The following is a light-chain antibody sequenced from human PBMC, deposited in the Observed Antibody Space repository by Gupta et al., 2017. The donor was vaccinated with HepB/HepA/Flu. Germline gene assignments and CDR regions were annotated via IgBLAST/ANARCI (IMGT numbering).Light chain of an antibody. CDR2: QDT. V-gene: IGLV3-1*01. Sequence: SYALTQPPSVSVSPGQTASITCSGNKLGDKYACWYQQKPGQSPVLGSYQDTKRPSGIPERFSGSNSGTKDNLTISGTQAMDEADYYCQEWDRSIGVFGGGTKMTVL. CDR3: QEWDRSIGV. J-gene: IGLJ2*01. CDR1: KLGDKY.